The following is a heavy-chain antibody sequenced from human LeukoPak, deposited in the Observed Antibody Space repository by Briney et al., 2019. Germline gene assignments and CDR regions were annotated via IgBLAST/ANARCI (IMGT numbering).Heavy chain of an antibody. CDR3: ARVGRWLQDWYFDL. CDR2: INPNSGGT. Sequence: ASVKVSCKASGYTFTSYYMHWVRQAPGQGLEWMGRINPNSGGTNYAQKFQGRVTMTRDTSISTAYMELSRLRSDDTAVYYCARVGRWLQDWYFDLWGRGTLVTVSS. CDR1: GYTFTSYY. J-gene: IGHJ2*01. D-gene: IGHD5-24*01. V-gene: IGHV1-2*06.